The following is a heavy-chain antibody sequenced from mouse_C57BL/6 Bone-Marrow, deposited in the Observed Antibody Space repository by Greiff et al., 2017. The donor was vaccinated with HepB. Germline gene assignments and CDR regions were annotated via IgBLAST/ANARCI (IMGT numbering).Heavy chain of an antibody. CDR2: IYPGGGYT. D-gene: IGHD2-4*01. CDR1: GYTFTNYW. CDR3: ARTVIYWYFDV. V-gene: IGHV1-63*01. Sequence: QVQLKQSGAELVRPGTSVKMSCKASGYTFTNYWIGWAKQRPGHGLEWIGDIYPGGGYTNYNEKFKGKATLTADKSSSTAYMQFSSLTSEDSAIYYCARTVIYWYFDVWGTGTTVTVSS. J-gene: IGHJ1*03.